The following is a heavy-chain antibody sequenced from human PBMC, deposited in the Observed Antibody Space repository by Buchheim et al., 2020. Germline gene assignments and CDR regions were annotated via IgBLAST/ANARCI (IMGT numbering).Heavy chain of an antibody. V-gene: IGHV3-7*03. CDR2: MNQDGTQR. Sequence: EVQLVESGGGLVQPGGSLRLSCAASGFTFSTYWMSWVRQAPGKGLEWVANMNQDGTQRYYVGSVKGRFTIYRDNAKNSLYLQMNSLRVEDTAVYYCARDRSNSAATFDYWGQGTL. D-gene: IGHD6-13*01. J-gene: IGHJ4*02. CDR3: ARDRSNSAATFDY. CDR1: GFTFSTYW.